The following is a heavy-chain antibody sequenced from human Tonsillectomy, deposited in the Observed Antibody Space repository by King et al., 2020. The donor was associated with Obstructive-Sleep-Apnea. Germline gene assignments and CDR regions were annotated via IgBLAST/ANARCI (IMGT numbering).Heavy chain of an antibody. J-gene: IGHJ4*02. CDR2: ITDDVCNK. D-gene: IGHD4-17*01. Sequence: QLVQSGGGVVQPGRSLRLSWASSRFTFSSYAMLWFRQAPGKGLEWGAVITDDVCNKYYANSGKGRFTCSRENSNNTLFLQMNSLRAEDTAVYYCARDLRGNYGDYGSYWGQGTLVTVSS. V-gene: IGHV3-30-3*01. CDR1: RFTFSSYA. CDR3: ARDLRGNYGDYGSY.